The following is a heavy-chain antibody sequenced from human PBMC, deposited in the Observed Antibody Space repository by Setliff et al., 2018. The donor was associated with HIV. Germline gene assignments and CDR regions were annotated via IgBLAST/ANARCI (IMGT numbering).Heavy chain of an antibody. CDR2: ISFDGDNQ. J-gene: IGHJ4*02. CDR1: RFAFNTYA. V-gene: IGHV3-30-3*01. Sequence: SLRLSCEASRFAFNTYALHWVRQAPGKGLEWVAVISFDGDNQYYADSVKGRFTISRDNSNNMLYLQMSSLRPEDTAVYYCARDAAGGSGTYYNYFDYWGQGTLVTVSS. D-gene: IGHD3-10*01. CDR3: ARDAAGGSGTYYNYFDY.